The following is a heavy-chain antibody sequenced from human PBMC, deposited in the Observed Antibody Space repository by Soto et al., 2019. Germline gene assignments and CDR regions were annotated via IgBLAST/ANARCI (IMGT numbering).Heavy chain of an antibody. J-gene: IGHJ4*02. D-gene: IGHD3-16*01. CDR3: TTGGLDY. CDR2: IRSKTYSYAT. V-gene: IGHV3-73*01. CDR1: GFTFSGSA. Sequence: HPGGSLRLSCAASGFTFSGSAMHWVRQASGKGLEWVGRIRSKTYSYATVYGASLKGRFTISRDDSKNTAYLQMNSLKTEDTAVYYCTTGGLDYWGQGTLVTVSS.